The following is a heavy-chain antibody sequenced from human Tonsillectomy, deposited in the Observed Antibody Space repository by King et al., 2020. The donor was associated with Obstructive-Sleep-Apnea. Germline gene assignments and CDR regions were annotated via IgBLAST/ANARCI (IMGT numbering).Heavy chain of an antibody. V-gene: IGHV3-23*04. D-gene: IGHD6-19*01. CDR1: GFTLSSYA. CDR2: ISGSGGST. CDR3: AKDGMAGTNRGYFDY. Sequence: VQLVESGGGLVQPGGSLRLSCAASGFTLSSYAMSWVRQAPGKGLEWVSGISGSGGSTYYADSVKGRFTISRDNSKNTVYLQMNSLRAEDTAVYYCAKDGMAGTNRGYFDYWGQGTLVTVSS. J-gene: IGHJ4*02.